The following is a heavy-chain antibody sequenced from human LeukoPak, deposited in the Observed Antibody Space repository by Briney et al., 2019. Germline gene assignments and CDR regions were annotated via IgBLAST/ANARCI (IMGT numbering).Heavy chain of an antibody. CDR3: ATELTPAPVDY. D-gene: IGHD1-26*01. J-gene: IGHJ4*02. CDR1: GFTFSSYS. V-gene: IGHV3-21*01. CDR2: ISSSSSYI. Sequence: PGGSLRLSCAASGFTFSSYSMNWVRQAPGKGLEWVSSISSSSSYIYYADSVKGRFTISRDNAKNSLYLQMNSLRAEDTAVYYCATELTPAPVDYWGQGTLVTVSS.